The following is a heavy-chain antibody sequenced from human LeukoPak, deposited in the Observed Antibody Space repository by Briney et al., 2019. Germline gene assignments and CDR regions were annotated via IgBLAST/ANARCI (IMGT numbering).Heavy chain of an antibody. J-gene: IGHJ4*02. Sequence: GASVKVSCKASGYTFTGYYMHWVRQAPGRGLEWMGWINPNSGGTNYAQKFQGWVTMTRDTSISTAYMELSRLRSDDTAVYYCARGGSGSYWTFDYWGQGTLVTVSS. CDR3: ARGGSGSYWTFDY. V-gene: IGHV1-2*04. CDR2: INPNSGGT. D-gene: IGHD3-10*01. CDR1: GYTFTGYY.